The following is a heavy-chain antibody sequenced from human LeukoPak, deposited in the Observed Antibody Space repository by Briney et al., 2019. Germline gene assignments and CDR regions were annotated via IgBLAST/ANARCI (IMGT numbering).Heavy chain of an antibody. J-gene: IGHJ4*02. D-gene: IGHD4-17*01. Sequence: GGSPRLSCAASGFTFASYAMSWVRQAPGKGLEWVSSISGSGGTTYYADSVKGRFTISRDKSQSTLYLQMNSLRADDAAVYYCAKGRLTTVISYLFDCWGQGTLVTVSS. CDR2: ISGSGGTT. CDR3: AKGRLTTVISYLFDC. V-gene: IGHV3-23*01. CDR1: GFTFASYA.